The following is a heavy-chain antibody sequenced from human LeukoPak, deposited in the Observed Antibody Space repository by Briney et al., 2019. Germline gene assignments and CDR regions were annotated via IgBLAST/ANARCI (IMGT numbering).Heavy chain of an antibody. V-gene: IGHV3-21*01. CDR2: MDSSSRYI. CDR1: GVTFSTYS. Sequence: GGSLRLSCAASGVTFSTYSMNWVRQAPGKGLEWVSSMDSSSRYIYYADSVKGRFTISRDNAKNSLYLQMNSLRAEDTAVYYCARGWSGSYYDFDYWGQGTLVTVSS. D-gene: IGHD1-26*01. CDR3: ARGWSGSYYDFDY. J-gene: IGHJ4*02.